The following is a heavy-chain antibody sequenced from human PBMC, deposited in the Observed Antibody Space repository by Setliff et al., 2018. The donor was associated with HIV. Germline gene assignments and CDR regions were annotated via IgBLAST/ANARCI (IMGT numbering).Heavy chain of an antibody. V-gene: IGHV1-69*13. Sequence: GASVKVSCKASGGTFSSYAISWVRQAPGQGLEWMGGIIPIFGTANCAQKFQGRVTITADESTSTAYMELSSLRSEDTAVYYCALPAAIRRQYPEDAFDIWGQGTMVTVSS. CDR3: ALPAAIRRQYPEDAFDI. D-gene: IGHD2-2*01. CDR1: GGTFSSYA. CDR2: IIPIFGTA. J-gene: IGHJ3*02.